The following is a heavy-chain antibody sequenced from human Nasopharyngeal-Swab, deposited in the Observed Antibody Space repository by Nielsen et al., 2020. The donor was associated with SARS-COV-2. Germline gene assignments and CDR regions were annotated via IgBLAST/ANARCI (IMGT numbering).Heavy chain of an antibody. CDR2: IYPGDSDT. D-gene: IGHD3-10*01. V-gene: IGHV5-51*01. Sequence: GESLKISCKGSGYRFSSYWIGWVRQMPGKGLEWMGIIYPGDSDTRYSPSFQGQVTISADKSISTAYLQWSSLKASDTAMYYCARQGTHYYGSGSYYTQFDYWGQGTLVTVSS. J-gene: IGHJ4*02. CDR3: ARQGTHYYGSGSYYTQFDY. CDR1: GYRFSSYW.